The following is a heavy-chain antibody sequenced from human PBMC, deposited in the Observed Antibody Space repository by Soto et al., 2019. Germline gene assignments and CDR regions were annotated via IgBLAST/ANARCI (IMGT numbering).Heavy chain of an antibody. CDR1: GGSFSGYY. D-gene: IGHD2-2*01. J-gene: IGHJ5*02. CDR3: ARKGRYCTSSSCYAWWFDP. Sequence: SETLSLTCAVYGGSFSGYYWSWIRQPPGKGLEWIGGINHRGSTNYNPSLKSRVTISVDPSKNQFSLQLSSVTAADTAVYYCARKGRYCTSSSCYAWWFDPWGQGTPVTVSS. V-gene: IGHV4-34*01. CDR2: INHRGST.